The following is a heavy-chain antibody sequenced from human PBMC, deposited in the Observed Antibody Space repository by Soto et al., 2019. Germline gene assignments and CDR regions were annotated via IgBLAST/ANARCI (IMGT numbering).Heavy chain of an antibody. CDR2: ISYDGSNK. D-gene: IGHD3-10*01. V-gene: IGHV3-30*18. J-gene: IGHJ4*02. Sequence: QVQLVESGGGVVQPGRSLRLSCAASGFTFSSYGMHWVRQAPGKGLEWVAVISYDGSNKYYADSVKGRFTISRNNSKNSLYRQENSLLAEDTAVYYCAKQGGFVPCARIEYWGQGTLVTLSS. CDR3: AKQGGFVPCARIEY. CDR1: GFTFSSYG.